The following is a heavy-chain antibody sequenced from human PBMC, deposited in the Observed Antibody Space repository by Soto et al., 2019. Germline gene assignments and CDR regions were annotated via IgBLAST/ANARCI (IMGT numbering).Heavy chain of an antibody. CDR3: ARPYESSGYYYFYFDF. CDR1: GFSLSTSGVG. D-gene: IGHD3-22*01. J-gene: IGHJ4*02. CDR2: IYWDDDK. V-gene: IGHV2-5*02. Sequence: QITLKESGPTLVKPTQTLTLTCTFSGFSLSTSGVGVGWIRQPPGKALDWLALIYWDDDKRYSPSLKSRLTITKDTSKNQVVLTMTNMDPVDTATYYCARPYESSGYYYFYFDFWGQGTLVTVSS.